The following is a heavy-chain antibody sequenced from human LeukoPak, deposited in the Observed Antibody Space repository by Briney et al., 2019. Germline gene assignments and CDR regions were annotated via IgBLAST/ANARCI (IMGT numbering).Heavy chain of an antibody. Sequence: SETLSLTCTVSGGSMSSSSYYWGWIRQPPGKGLEWIGSMYYSGSTYYNPPLKSRVTISVDTSKNQFSLKLSSVTAADTAVYFCARHVYSSSWIYYYYYMDVWGKGTTVTVSS. J-gene: IGHJ6*03. D-gene: IGHD6-13*01. V-gene: IGHV4-39*01. CDR2: MYYSGST. CDR3: ARHVYSSSWIYYYYYMDV. CDR1: GGSMSSSSYY.